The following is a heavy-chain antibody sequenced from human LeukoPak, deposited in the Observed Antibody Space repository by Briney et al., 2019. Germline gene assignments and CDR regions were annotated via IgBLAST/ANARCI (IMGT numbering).Heavy chain of an antibody. CDR2: IRPYNGNT. V-gene: IGHV1-18*01. D-gene: IGHD5-18*01. CDR1: GYTFTSYG. Sequence: ASEKVSSKTSGYTFTSYGISWVRQAPGQGLEWMVWIRPYNGNTNYAQKLQGRVTMTTDTSTSTAYMELWSLRSDDTAVYYCARDWPLWSPIQLWSQEFDYWGQGTLVTVYS. CDR3: ARDWPLWSPIQLWSQEFDY. J-gene: IGHJ4*02.